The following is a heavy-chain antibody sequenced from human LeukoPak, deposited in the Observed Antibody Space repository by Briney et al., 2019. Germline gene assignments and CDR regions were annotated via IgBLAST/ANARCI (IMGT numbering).Heavy chain of an antibody. CDR3: ARYGIEVYARPIDY. Sequence: SQTLSLTCTVSGGSISSGSYYWGWIRQPPGKGLEWIGSIYYSGSTYYNPSLKSRVTISVDTSKNQFSLKLSSVTAADTAVYYCARYGIEVYARPIDYWGQGTLVTVSS. D-gene: IGHD2-8*01. CDR1: GGSISSGSYY. CDR2: IYYSGST. J-gene: IGHJ4*02. V-gene: IGHV4-39*01.